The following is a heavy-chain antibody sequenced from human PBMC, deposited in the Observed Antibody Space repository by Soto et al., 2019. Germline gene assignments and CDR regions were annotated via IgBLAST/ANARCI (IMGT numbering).Heavy chain of an antibody. V-gene: IGHV3-23*01. CDR2: ISGSGGST. J-gene: IGHJ6*02. D-gene: IGHD5-18*01. CDR1: GFTFSSYA. CDR3: TKEIASDWGYRDC. Sequence: GGSLRLSCAASGFTFSSYAMSWVRQAPGKWLEWVSAISGSGGSTYYADSVKGRFTISRDNSKDTLYLQMDSLSAEDTAVYYCTKEIASDWGYRDCWRQGXTVAVYS.